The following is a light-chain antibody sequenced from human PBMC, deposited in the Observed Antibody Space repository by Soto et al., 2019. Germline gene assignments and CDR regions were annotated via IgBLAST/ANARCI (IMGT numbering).Light chain of an antibody. CDR3: CSYAGSYTYV. V-gene: IGLV2-11*01. Sequence: AVLTQPRAVTGYAGQSVTISCTGTSSDVGGYIFVSWYKQHPGKAPKLMIYDVTKRPSGVPDRFSGSKSGNTASLTISGLQAEDEADYYCCSYAGSYTYVFGTGTTVTVL. CDR2: DVT. J-gene: IGLJ1*01. CDR1: SSDVGGYIF.